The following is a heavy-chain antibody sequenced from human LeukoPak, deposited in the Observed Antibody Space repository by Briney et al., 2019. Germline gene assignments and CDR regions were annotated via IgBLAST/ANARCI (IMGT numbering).Heavy chain of an antibody. CDR1: GFTFSSYW. V-gene: IGHV3-74*01. CDR2: INSDGSST. D-gene: IGHD6-13*01. J-gene: IGHJ5*02. Sequence: GGSLRLSCAASGFTFSSYWMHWVRQAPGKGLVWVSRINSDGSSTSYADSVKGRFTISRDNAENTLYLQMNSLRAEDTAVYYCAREKLAAAGPNWFDPWGQGTLVTVSS. CDR3: AREKLAAAGPNWFDP.